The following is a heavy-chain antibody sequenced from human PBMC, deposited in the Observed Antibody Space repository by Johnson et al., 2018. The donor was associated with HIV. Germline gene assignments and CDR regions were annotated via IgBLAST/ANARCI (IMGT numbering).Heavy chain of an antibody. D-gene: IGHD5-18*01. J-gene: IGHJ3*02. CDR1: GFTFSDYY. Sequence: QMQLVESGGGLVKPGGSLRLSCAASGFTFSDYYMSWIRQAPGKGLDWVSYISSTGTTIYSADSVKGRFNISRDNAMKSLYLQINSLRAEDTDVYYCARNRPVSYGYRGAFDIWGQGTVVTVSS. CDR3: ARNRPVSYGYRGAFDI. V-gene: IGHV3-11*04. CDR2: ISSTGTTI.